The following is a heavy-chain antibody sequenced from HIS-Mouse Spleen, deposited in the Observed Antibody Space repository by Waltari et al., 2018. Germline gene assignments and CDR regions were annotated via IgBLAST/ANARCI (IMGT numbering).Heavy chain of an antibody. CDR3: AREIPYSSSWYDWYFDL. CDR2: IYYSGST. V-gene: IGHV4-39*07. Sequence: QLQLQESGPGLVKPSETLSLTCTVSGCSISSSSYYWCWIRQPPGKGLEWIGSIYYSGSTYYNPSLKSRVTISVDTSKNQFSLKLSSVTAADTAVYYCAREIPYSSSWYDWYFDLWGRGTLVTVSS. D-gene: IGHD6-13*01. J-gene: IGHJ2*01. CDR1: GCSISSSSYY.